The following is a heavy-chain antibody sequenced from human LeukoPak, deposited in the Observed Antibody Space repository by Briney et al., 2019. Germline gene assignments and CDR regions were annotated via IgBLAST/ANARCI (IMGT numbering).Heavy chain of an antibody. CDR2: IKQDGSEK. Sequence: GGSLRLSCAASGFTFSSYWMSWVRQAPGKGLEWVANIKQDGSEKYYEDSVKGRFTISRDNAKNSLYLQMNSLRAEDTAVYYCARLGYYGSGVYLDYWGQGTLVTVSS. J-gene: IGHJ4*02. D-gene: IGHD3-10*01. CDR3: ARLGYYGSGVYLDY. V-gene: IGHV3-7*01. CDR1: GFTFSSYW.